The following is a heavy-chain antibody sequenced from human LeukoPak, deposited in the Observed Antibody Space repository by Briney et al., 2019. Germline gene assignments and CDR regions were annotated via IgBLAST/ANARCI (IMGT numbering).Heavy chain of an antibody. Sequence: GGSLRLSCAASGSTFSDYYMSWIRQAPGKGLEWVGFIRSKAYGGTTEYAASVKGRFTISRDDSKSIAYLQMNSLKTEDTAVYYCTRDGDYLDDAFDIWGQGTMVTVSS. CDR1: GSTFSDYY. V-gene: IGHV3-49*03. CDR2: IRSKAYGGTT. J-gene: IGHJ3*02. CDR3: TRDGDYLDDAFDI. D-gene: IGHD4-17*01.